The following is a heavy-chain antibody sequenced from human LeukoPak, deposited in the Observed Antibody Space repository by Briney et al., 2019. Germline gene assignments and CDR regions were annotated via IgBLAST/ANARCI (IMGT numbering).Heavy chain of an antibody. CDR3: ARDFYPRITIFGVVIH. J-gene: IGHJ4*02. CDR1: GYTFTGYY. CDR2: ISAYNGNT. Sequence: ASVKVSCKASGYTFTGYYMHWVRQAPGQGLEWMGWISAYNGNTNYAQKLQGRVTMTTDTSTSTAYMELRSLRSDDTAVYYCARDFYPRITIFGVVIHWGQGTLVTVSS. V-gene: IGHV1-18*04. D-gene: IGHD3-3*01.